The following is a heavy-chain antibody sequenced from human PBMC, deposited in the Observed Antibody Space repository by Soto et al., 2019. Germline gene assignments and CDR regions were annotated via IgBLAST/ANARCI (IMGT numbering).Heavy chain of an antibody. CDR3: ARLVYDSRLNYLYFDH. Sequence: SETLSLTCDVSGVSISSGNWWSWVRQPPGKGLEWIAEVYNGGSANYHPSLESRATISVDRSKNQFSLRLSSATAADTGKYYCARLVYDSRLNYLYFDHWGQGTLVTVSS. V-gene: IGHV4-4*02. D-gene: IGHD3-22*01. CDR2: VYNGGSA. CDR1: GVSISSGNW. J-gene: IGHJ4*02.